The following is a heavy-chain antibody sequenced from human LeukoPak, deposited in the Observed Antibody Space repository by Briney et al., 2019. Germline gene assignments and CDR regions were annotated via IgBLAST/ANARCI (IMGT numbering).Heavy chain of an antibody. CDR1: GFTFSSYA. CDR3: ARGTIGQYYFDY. Sequence: GRSLRLSCAASGFTFSSYAMHWVRQAPGKGLEWVAVISYDGSNKYYADSVKGRFTISRGNSKNTLYLQMNSLRAEDTAVYYCARGTIGQYYFDYWGQGTLVTVSS. D-gene: IGHD3-3*01. CDR2: ISYDGSNK. J-gene: IGHJ4*02. V-gene: IGHV3-30-3*01.